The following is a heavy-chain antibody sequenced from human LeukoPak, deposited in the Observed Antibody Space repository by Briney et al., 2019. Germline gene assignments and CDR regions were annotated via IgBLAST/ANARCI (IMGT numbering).Heavy chain of an antibody. J-gene: IGHJ4*02. D-gene: IGHD3-10*01. CDR1: GGSFSGYY. Sequence: SETLSLTCAVYGGSFSGYYWSWIRQPPGKGLEWIGEINHSGSTNYNPSLRSRVTISVDTPKNQFSLKLSSVTAADTAVYYCARAFRRMVRHPFDYWGRGTLVTVSS. V-gene: IGHV4-34*01. CDR3: ARAFRRMVRHPFDY. CDR2: INHSGST.